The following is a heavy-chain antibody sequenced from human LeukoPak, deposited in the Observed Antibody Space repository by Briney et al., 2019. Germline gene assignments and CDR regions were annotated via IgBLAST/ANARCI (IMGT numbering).Heavy chain of an antibody. CDR2: ISAYNGNT. CDR1: GYTFTSYG. J-gene: IGHJ5*02. V-gene: IGHV1-18*04. CDR3: ARSGLYSSSWYGWFDP. Sequence: ASVKVSSKASGYTFTSYGISWVRQAPGQGLEWMGWISAYNGNTNYAQKLQGRVTMTTDTSTSTAYMELRSLRSDDTAVYYCARSGLYSSSWYGWFDPWGQGTLVTVSS. D-gene: IGHD6-13*01.